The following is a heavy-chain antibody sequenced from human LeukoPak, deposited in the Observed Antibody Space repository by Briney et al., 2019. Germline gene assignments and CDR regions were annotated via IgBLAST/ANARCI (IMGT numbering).Heavy chain of an antibody. J-gene: IGHJ1*01. CDR3: ARDAPIPFDSDKYFQN. V-gene: IGHV3-53*01. D-gene: IGHD3-22*01. CDR2: TSSGGST. CDR1: GFTVSSNY. Sequence: PGRSLRLSCAASGFTVSSNYMSWVRQAPGKGLEWVSVTSSGGSTYYADSVKGRFTISRDNSKNTLYLQMNSLRAEDTAVYYCARDAPIPFDSDKYFQNWGQGTLVTVSS.